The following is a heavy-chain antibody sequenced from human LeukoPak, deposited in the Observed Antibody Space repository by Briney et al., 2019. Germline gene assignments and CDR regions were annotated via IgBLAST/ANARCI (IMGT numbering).Heavy chain of an antibody. CDR2: FDPEDGET. Sequence: ASVKVSCKVSGYTLTELSMHWVRQAPGKGLEWMGGFDPEDGETIYAQKFQGRVTMTEDTSTDTAYMELSSLRSEDTAVYYCASTSDYYDSSGSLDYWGQGTLVTVSS. CDR3: ASTSDYYDSSGSLDY. V-gene: IGHV1-24*01. D-gene: IGHD3-22*01. J-gene: IGHJ4*02. CDR1: GYTLTELS.